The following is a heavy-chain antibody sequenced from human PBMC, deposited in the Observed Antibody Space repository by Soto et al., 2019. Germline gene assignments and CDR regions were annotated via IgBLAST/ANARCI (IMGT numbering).Heavy chain of an antibody. V-gene: IGHV3-33*01. Sequence: GGSLRLSCAASGFTFSSYGMHWVRQAPGKGLEWVAVIWYDGSNKYYADSVKGRFTISRDNSKNTLYLQMNSLRAEDTAVYYCARECCTSTRYYSDYWGQGALVTVSS. CDR3: ARECCTSTRYYSDY. D-gene: IGHD2-2*01. J-gene: IGHJ4*01. CDR1: GFTFSSYG. CDR2: IWYDGSNK.